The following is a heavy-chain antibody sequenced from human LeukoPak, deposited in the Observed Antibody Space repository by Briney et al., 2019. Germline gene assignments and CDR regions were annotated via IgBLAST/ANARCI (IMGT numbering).Heavy chain of an antibody. CDR1: GFTFSSYS. CDR2: ISSSSSYI. J-gene: IGHJ4*02. V-gene: IGHV3-21*01. D-gene: IGHD3-9*01. CDR3: ARLNDILTGSSDY. Sequence: GALSLSCAASGFTFSSYSMNWVRQAPGKGLEWVSSISSSSSYIYYADSVKGRFTISRDNAKNSLYLQMNSLRAEDTAVYYCARLNDILTGSSDYWGQGTLVTVSS.